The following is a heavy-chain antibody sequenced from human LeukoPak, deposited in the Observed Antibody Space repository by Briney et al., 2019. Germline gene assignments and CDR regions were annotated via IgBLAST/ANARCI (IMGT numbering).Heavy chain of an antibody. J-gene: IGHJ4*02. CDR3: ARDRYYYDSSGYYYLFDY. Sequence: PSETLSLTCTVSGGSISSYYWSWIRQPAGKGLEWIGRIYTSGSTNYNPSLKSRVTTSVDTSKNEFPLKLRSVTAADTAVYYCARDRYYYDSSGYYYLFDYWGQGTLVTVSS. CDR2: IYTSGST. D-gene: IGHD3-22*01. V-gene: IGHV4-4*07. CDR1: GGSISSYY.